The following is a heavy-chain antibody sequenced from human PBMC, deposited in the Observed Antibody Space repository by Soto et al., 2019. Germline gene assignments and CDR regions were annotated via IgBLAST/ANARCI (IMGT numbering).Heavy chain of an antibody. J-gene: IGHJ6*02. CDR3: ARGPPYYDILTGYYSPPVAYYYYGMDV. V-gene: IGHV4-34*01. Sequence: SETLSLTCAVYGGSFRGYYWSWIRQPPGQGLEWIGEINHSGSTNYNPSHKSRVTISVDTSKNQFSLKMSSVTAADTAVYYCARGPPYYDILTGYYSPPVAYYYYGMDVWGQGTTVT. D-gene: IGHD3-9*01. CDR2: INHSGST. CDR1: GGSFRGYY.